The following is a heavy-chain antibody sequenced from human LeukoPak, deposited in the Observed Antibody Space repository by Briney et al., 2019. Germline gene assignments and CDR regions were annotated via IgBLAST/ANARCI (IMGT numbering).Heavy chain of an antibody. CDR3: ARAAYYYDSSGYYFDY. CDR2: IIPILGIA. CDR1: GGTFSSYT. V-gene: IGHV1-69*02. Sequence: SVKVSCKASGGTFSSYTISWVRQAPGQGLEWMGRIIPILGIANYAQKFQGRVTITADKSTSTAYMELSSLRSEDTAVYYCARAAYYYDSSGYYFDYWVQGTLVTVSS. J-gene: IGHJ4*02. D-gene: IGHD3-22*01.